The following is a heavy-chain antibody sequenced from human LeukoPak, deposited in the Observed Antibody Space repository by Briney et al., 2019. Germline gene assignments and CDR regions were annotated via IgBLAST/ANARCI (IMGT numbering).Heavy chain of an antibody. CDR1: GYSFTYW. V-gene: IGHV5-10-1*01. CDR2: IDTCYYNM. Sequence: GESLRISCTGSGYSFTYWITWVRQMPGQGLEWMGTIDTCYYNMKNYNPSLEGHVTISVDESIKTVYLQWGRLKASDSAMYDCATGSSGGYSHWGQGTLVTVSS. D-gene: IGHD3-10*01. J-gene: IGHJ4*02. CDR3: ATGSSGGYSH.